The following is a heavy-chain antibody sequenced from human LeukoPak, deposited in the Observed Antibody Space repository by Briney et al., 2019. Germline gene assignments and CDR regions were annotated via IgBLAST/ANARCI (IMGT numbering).Heavy chain of an antibody. D-gene: IGHD2-2*01. J-gene: IGHJ4*02. Sequence: GGSLRLSCAASGFTVSSNDMSWVRQAPGKGLEWVSIIYTGGKTYYADSVKGRFAISRDNSKNTVYLQMNSLRAEDTAVYYCARDLCTSTNCYGAFDYWGQGTLVTVSS. CDR1: GFTVSSND. CDR3: ARDLCTSTNCYGAFDY. V-gene: IGHV3-53*01. CDR2: IYTGGKT.